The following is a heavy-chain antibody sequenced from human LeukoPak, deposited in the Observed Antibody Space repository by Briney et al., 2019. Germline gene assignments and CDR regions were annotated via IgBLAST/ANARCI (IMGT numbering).Heavy chain of an antibody. D-gene: IGHD2-8*01. J-gene: IGHJ4*02. V-gene: IGHV4-59*01. CDR2: VFYGGNT. CDR3: ARGVYAGSGY. CDR1: GDSISNNY. Sequence: SETLSLTCTVSGDSISNNYWSWIRQSPGKGLEWIGNVFYGGNTNYNPSLKSRVTISVDTSKNQFSLKLNSVTAADTAVYYCARGVYAGSGYWGQGALVTVSS.